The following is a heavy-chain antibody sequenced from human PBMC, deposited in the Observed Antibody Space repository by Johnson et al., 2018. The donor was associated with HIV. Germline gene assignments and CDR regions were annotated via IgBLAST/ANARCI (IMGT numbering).Heavy chain of an antibody. CDR3: AREELEPDVFDI. CDR2: IQFDGSHK. Sequence: QVQLVESGGGVVQPGGSLRLTCKASGFSFSNYAIHWVRQAPGKGLEWVTFIQFDGSHKYSADFVKGRFTISRDNSKNTLYLQMHSLRIEDTAVYYCAREELEPDVFDIWGQGTMVTVSS. CDR1: GFSFSNYA. J-gene: IGHJ3*02. V-gene: IGHV3-30*02. D-gene: IGHD1-1*01.